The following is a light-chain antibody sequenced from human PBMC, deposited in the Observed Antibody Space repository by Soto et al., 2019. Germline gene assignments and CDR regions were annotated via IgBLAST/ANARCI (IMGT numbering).Light chain of an antibody. J-gene: IGKJ1*01. CDR3: QQRSNWPQWT. V-gene: IGKV3-11*01. CDR1: QSVSSY. CDR2: DAS. Sequence: EIVLTQSPATLSLSPGERATLSCRTSQSVSSYLAWYQQKPGQAPRLLIYDASHRATGIPARFSGSGSGTDVTLTISSLEPEDFAVYYCQQRSNWPQWTFGQGTRVEIK.